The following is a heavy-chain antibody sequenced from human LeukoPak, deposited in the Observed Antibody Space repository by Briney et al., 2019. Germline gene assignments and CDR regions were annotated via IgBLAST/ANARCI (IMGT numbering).Heavy chain of an antibody. CDR1: GGSISSYY. D-gene: IGHD3-16*01. J-gene: IGHJ4*02. V-gene: IGHV4-59*08. CDR2: IYYSGST. CDR3: ARCGGATIFDY. Sequence: SETLSLTCTVSGGSISSYYWSWIRQPPGKGLEWIGYIYYSGSTNYNPSLKSRVTISVDTSKNQFSLKLSSVTAADTAVYYCARCGGATIFDYWGQGTLVTVSS.